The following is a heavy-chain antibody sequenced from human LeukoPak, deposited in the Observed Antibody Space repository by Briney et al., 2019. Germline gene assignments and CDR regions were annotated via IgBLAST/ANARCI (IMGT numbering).Heavy chain of an antibody. CDR2: INHSGST. CDR1: GGSFSGYY. CDR3: ATNVGKTFDH. J-gene: IGHJ4*02. D-gene: IGHD7-27*01. Sequence: SETLSLTCAVYGGSFSGYYWSWIRKPPGKGLEWIGEINHSGSTNYNPSLKSRVTVSADKSKSQFSLKLTSVTAADSAVYYCATNVGKTFDHWGQGVLVTVSS. V-gene: IGHV4-34*01.